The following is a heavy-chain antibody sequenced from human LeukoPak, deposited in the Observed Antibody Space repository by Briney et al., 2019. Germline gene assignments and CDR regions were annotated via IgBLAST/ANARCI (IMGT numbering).Heavy chain of an antibody. V-gene: IGHV4-59*12. CDR3: ARVAGSLTNYYFDY. CDR2: IYYSGST. J-gene: IGHJ4*02. CDR1: GGSISSYY. D-gene: IGHD1-7*01. Sequence: KPSETLSLTCTVSGGSISSYYWSWIRQPPGKGLEWIGYIYYSGSTNYNPSLKSRVTISVDTSKNQFSLKLSSVTAADTAVYYCARVAGSLTNYYFDYWGQGTLVTVSS.